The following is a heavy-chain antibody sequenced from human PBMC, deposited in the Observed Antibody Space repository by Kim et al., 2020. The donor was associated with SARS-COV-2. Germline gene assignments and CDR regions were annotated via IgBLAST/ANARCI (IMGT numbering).Heavy chain of an antibody. D-gene: IGHD4-17*01. V-gene: IGHV4-34*01. CDR1: GGSFSGYY. J-gene: IGHJ3*02. CDR3: ARDLGPNDYGDYQNAFDI. CDR2: INHSGST. Sequence: PSETLSLTCAVYGGSFSGYYWSWIRQPPGKGLEWIGEINHSGSTNYNPSLKSRVTISVDTSKNQFSLKLSSETAADTAVYYCARDLGPNDYGDYQNAFDIWGQGTMVTVSS.